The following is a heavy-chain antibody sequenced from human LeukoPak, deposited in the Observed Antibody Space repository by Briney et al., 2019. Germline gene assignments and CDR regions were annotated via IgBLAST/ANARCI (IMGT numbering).Heavy chain of an antibody. V-gene: IGHV4-34*01. J-gene: IGHJ4*02. CDR2: INHSGST. CDR1: GGSFSGYY. D-gene: IGHD5-18*01. Sequence: SETLSPTCAVYGGSFSGYYWSWIPQPPGKGLEWIGEINHSGSTNYNPSLKSRVTISVDTSKNQFSLKLNSVTAADTAVYYCARVGGENSGYRYYFDFWGQGTLVTVSS. CDR3: ARVGGENSGYRYYFDF.